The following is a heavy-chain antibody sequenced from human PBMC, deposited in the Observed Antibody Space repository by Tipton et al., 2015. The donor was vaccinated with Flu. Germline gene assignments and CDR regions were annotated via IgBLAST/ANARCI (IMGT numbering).Heavy chain of an antibody. D-gene: IGHD1-26*01. CDR3: ARLKYGGSYMWYFDL. Sequence: TLSLTCTVSGGSISSSSYYWGWIRQPPGKGLEWIGSIYYGGSTYYNPSLKSRVTISVDTSKSQFSLKLSSVTAADTAVYYCARLKYGGSYMWYFDLWGRGTLVTVSS. CDR1: GGSISSSSYY. V-gene: IGHV4-39*07. J-gene: IGHJ2*01. CDR2: IYYGGST.